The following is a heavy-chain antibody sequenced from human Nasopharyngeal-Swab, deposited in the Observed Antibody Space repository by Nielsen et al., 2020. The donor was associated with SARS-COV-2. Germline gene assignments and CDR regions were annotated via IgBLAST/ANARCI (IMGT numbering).Heavy chain of an antibody. CDR3: AKNDRMIVVVITHDAFDI. CDR1: GFTFSSYA. CDR2: ISGSGGST. D-gene: IGHD3-22*01. V-gene: IGHV3-23*01. J-gene: IGHJ3*02. Sequence: GESLKISCAASGFTFSSYAMSWVRQAPGKGLEWVSAISGSGGSTYYADSVKGRFTISRDNSKNTLYLQMNSLRAEDTAVYYCAKNDRMIVVVITHDAFDIWGQGTMVTVSS.